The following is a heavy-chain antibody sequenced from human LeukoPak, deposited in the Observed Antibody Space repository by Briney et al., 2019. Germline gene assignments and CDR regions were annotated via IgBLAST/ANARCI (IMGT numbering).Heavy chain of an antibody. D-gene: IGHD3-22*01. CDR2: MNPNSGNT. CDR1: GYTFTSYD. V-gene: IGHV1-8*01. CDR3: ATPPYYYDSSGHEVDY. Sequence: ASVKVSCKASGYTFTSYDINWVRQATGQGLEWMGWMNPNSGNTGYAQKFQGRVTMTRNTSISTAYMELSSLRSEDTAVYYCATPPYYYDSSGHEVDYWGQGTLVTVSS. J-gene: IGHJ4*02.